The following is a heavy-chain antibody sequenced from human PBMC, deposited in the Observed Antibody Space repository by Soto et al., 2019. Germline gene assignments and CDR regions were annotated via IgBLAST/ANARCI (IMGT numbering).Heavy chain of an antibody. J-gene: IGHJ4*02. CDR2: MSGSSSTT. CDR3: AKNQERELPRVIDF. Sequence: EVQLVETGGGLIQPGGSLRLSCAASGFSVSNNYMSWVRQAPGKGLEWVSSMSGSSSTTYYADSVRGRFTISRDRSKNTLYLQMSSLRAEDTALYYCAKNQERELPRVIDFWGQGTLVTVSS. D-gene: IGHD1-7*01. CDR1: GFSVSNNY. V-gene: IGHV3-23*04.